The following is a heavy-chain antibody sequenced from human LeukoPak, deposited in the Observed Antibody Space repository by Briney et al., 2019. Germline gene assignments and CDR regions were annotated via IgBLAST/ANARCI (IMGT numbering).Heavy chain of an antibody. CDR2: ISWNSGSI. CDR3: AKEHIVVVTAIPYSSYGMDV. Sequence: GRSLRLSCAASGFTFDDYAMHWVRQAPGKGLEWVSGISWNSGSIGYADSVKGRFTISRDNAKNSLYLQMNSLRAEDTALYYCAKEHIVVVTAIPYSSYGMDVWGQGTTVTVSS. J-gene: IGHJ6*02. D-gene: IGHD2-21*02. CDR1: GFTFDDYA. V-gene: IGHV3-9*01.